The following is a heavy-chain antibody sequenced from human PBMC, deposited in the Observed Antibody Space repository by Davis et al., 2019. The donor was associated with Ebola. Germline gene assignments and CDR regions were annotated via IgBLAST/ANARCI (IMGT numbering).Heavy chain of an antibody. CDR3: ARVGGYYGSGSYATD. CDR2: IYHSGST. Sequence: SETLSLTCAVSGYSISSGYYWGWIRQPPGKGLEWIGSIYHSGSTYYNPSLKSRVTISVDTSKNQFSLKLNSVTAADTAVYYCARVGGYYGSGSYATDWGQGTLVTVSS. CDR1: GYSISSGYY. D-gene: IGHD3-10*01. V-gene: IGHV4-38-2*01. J-gene: IGHJ4*02.